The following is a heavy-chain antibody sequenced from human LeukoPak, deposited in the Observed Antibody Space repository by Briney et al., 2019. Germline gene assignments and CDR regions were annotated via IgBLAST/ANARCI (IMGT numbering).Heavy chain of an antibody. D-gene: IGHD4-23*01. CDR3: ARHVTTVVTDFDN. J-gene: IGHJ4*02. CDR2: ISYSGST. CDR1: GDSISSSGYS. Sequence: SETLSLTCTVSGDSISSSGYSWGWIRQPPGKGLEWIGTISYSGSTYYNPSLKSRVTISVDTSKNQFSLMLRSVTAADAAVYYCARHVTTVVTDFDNWGQGTLVTVSS. V-gene: IGHV4-39*01.